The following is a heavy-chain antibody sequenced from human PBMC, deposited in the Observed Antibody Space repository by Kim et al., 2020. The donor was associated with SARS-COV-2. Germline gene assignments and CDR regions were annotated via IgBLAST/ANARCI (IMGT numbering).Heavy chain of an antibody. V-gene: IGHV4-34*01. CDR2: INHSGST. CDR1: GGSFSGYY. Sequence: SETLSLTCAVYGGSFSGYYWSWIRQPPGKGLEWIGEINHSGSTNYNPSLKSRVTISVDTSKNQFSLKLSSVTAADTAVYYCARGLGYFDYWGQGTLVTVSS. J-gene: IGHJ4*02. CDR3: ARGLGYFDY. D-gene: IGHD2-15*01.